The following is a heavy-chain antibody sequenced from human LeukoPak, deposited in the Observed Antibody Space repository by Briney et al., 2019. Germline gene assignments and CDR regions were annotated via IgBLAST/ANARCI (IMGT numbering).Heavy chain of an antibody. CDR2: IKQDGSDK. CDR3: VREARESGGFDY. D-gene: IGHD2-15*01. CDR1: GFTFSSHA. V-gene: IGHV3-7*01. J-gene: IGHJ4*02. Sequence: GGSLRLSCSASGFTFSSHAMSWVRQAPGKGLEWVANIKQDGSDKYYVDSVKGRFTISRDNAKNSLYLQMNSLRAEDTAVYYCVREARESGGFDYWGQGTLVTVSS.